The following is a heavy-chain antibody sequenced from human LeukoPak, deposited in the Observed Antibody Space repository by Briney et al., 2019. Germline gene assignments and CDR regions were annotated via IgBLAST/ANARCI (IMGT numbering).Heavy chain of an antibody. CDR1: GFTFSSYA. Sequence: PGRSLTLSCAASGFTFSSYAMHWVRQAPGKGLEWVAVIWYDGSNKYYADSVKGRFTISRDNSKNTLYLQMNSLRAEDTAVYYCAKVFSALVPAAHDAFDIWGQGTMVTVSS. D-gene: IGHD2-2*01. J-gene: IGHJ3*02. CDR2: IWYDGSNK. V-gene: IGHV3-33*06. CDR3: AKVFSALVPAAHDAFDI.